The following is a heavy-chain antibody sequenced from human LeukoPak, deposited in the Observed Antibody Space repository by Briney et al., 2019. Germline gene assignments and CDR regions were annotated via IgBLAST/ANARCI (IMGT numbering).Heavy chain of an antibody. J-gene: IGHJ6*04. V-gene: IGHV1-3*01. Sequence: GASVKVSCKASGFPLSTYAIHWVRQAPGQSPEWVGWINAGNGKTEYAQKLHDRVTITRDTSASTADMELSSLRSEDTAVYYCARASIVATRYYFYGMDIWGKGTTVIVSS. CDR3: ARASIVATRYYFYGMDI. D-gene: IGHD5-12*01. CDR2: INAGNGKT. CDR1: GFPLSTYA.